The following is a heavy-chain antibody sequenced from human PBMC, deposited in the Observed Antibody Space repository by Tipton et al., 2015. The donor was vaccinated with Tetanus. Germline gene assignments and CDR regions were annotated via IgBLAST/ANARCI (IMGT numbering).Heavy chain of an antibody. J-gene: IGHJ4*02. V-gene: IGHV4-34*01. D-gene: IGHD3-9*01. Sequence: TLSLTCTIYGGSFSGYYWSWIRQDPGKGLEWIGRISYSGNTAYNPSLKSRVAISVDTSKNQFSLKLTSVTAADTAVYYCARRGGDFLTGYYDSWGQGTPVIVSS. CDR2: ISYSGNT. CDR3: ARRGGDFLTGYYDS. CDR1: GGSFSGYY.